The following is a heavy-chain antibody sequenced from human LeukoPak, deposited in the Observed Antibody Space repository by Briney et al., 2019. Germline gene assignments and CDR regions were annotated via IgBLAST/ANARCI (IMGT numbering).Heavy chain of an antibody. J-gene: IGHJ4*02. D-gene: IGHD6-19*01. V-gene: IGHV4-38-2*01. CDR1: GYSISSGYY. CDR3: ARGIAVAGPPFFYDY. CDR2: IYHSGST. Sequence: KPSETLSLTCAVSGYSISSGYYWGWIRQPPGKGLEWIGSIYHSGSTYYNPSLKSRVTISVDTSKNQFSLKLSSVTAADTAVYYCARGIAVAGPPFFYDYWGQGTLVTVSS.